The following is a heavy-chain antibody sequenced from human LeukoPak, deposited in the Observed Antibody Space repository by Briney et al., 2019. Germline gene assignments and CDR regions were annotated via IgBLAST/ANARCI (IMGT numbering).Heavy chain of an antibody. J-gene: IGHJ4*02. CDR1: GFTFSSYE. Sequence: GGSLRLSCAASGFTFSSYEMNWVRQAPGKGLEWVSYISSSGSTIYYADSVKGRFTISRDNAKNSLYLQMNSLRAEDTAVYYCARETYYYDSSGDYWGQGTLVTVSS. D-gene: IGHD3-22*01. CDR2: ISSSGSTI. CDR3: ARETYYYDSSGDY. V-gene: IGHV3-48*03.